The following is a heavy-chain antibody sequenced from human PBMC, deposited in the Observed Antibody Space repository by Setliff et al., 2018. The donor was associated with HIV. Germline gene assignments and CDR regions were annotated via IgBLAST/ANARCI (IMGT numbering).Heavy chain of an antibody. D-gene: IGHD3-22*01. V-gene: IGHV1-3*03. Sequence: ASVKVSCKASGYTFTSHVIHWVRQAPGQRLEWMGWINVDSGNTKYLQDLQGRVTITSDTSATTAYMEVSNLRSEDMAVYYCARERDSNGYQFDYWGQGTLVTVS. CDR1: GYTFTSHV. CDR3: ARERDSNGYQFDY. J-gene: IGHJ4*02. CDR2: INVDSGNT.